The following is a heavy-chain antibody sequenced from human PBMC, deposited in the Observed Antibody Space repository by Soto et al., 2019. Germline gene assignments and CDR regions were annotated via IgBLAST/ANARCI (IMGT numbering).Heavy chain of an antibody. J-gene: IGHJ6*02. CDR3: ARHLRSSWTYSYYGMDV. D-gene: IGHD6-13*01. Sequence: PGESLRISCKGSGYRFTSYWIGWVRQMPGKGLEWMGIIYPGDSDTRYSPSFQGQVTISADKSISTAYLQWSSLKASDTAMYYCARHLRSSWTYSYYGMDVWGQGTTVTVSS. V-gene: IGHV5-51*01. CDR2: IYPGDSDT. CDR1: GYRFTSYW.